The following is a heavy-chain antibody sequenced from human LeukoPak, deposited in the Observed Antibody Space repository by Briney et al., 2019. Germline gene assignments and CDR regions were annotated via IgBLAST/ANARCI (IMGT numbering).Heavy chain of an antibody. CDR1: GFTFSSYD. D-gene: IGHD6-19*01. J-gene: IGHJ3*02. V-gene: IGHV3-13*01. CDR2: IGTTGDT. Sequence: GGPLRLSCAASGFTFSSYDIHWVRQSTRKGLEWVSSIGTTGDTHYVGSVKGRFTISRENARNSVYLQMNSLRVGDTAVYYCARESGSGWYVGDDGFDIWGKGTMVTVAS. CDR3: ARESGSGWYVGDDGFDI.